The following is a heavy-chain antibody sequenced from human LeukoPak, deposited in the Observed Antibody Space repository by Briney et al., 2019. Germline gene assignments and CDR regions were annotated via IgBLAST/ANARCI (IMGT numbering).Heavy chain of an antibody. J-gene: IGHJ6*02. D-gene: IGHD3-16*02. Sequence: PSETLSLTCTVSGGSISSYYWSWIRQPPGKGLEWIGYIYYSGSTNYNPSLKSRVTISVDTSKNQFSLKLSSVTAADTAVYYCARDSFRGFNYDYVWGSYRPDPIYYYYYGMDVWGQGTTVTVSS. CDR2: IYYSGST. CDR3: ARDSFRGFNYDYVWGSYRPDPIYYYYYGMDV. V-gene: IGHV4-59*01. CDR1: GGSISSYY.